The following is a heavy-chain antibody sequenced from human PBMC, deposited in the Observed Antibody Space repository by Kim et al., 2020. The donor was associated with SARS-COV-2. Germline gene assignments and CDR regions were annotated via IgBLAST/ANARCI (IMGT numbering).Heavy chain of an antibody. Sequence: SETLSLTCTVSSGSISSSRHYWGWIRQPPGKNLEWVGTIAYSVSASHNPSLNYRATISGDTSMNEFSLKLSSLIAASTVADSCTTPSYPARSDLWGR. J-gene: IGHJ2*01. CDR3: TTPSYPARSDL. D-gene: IGHD3-10*01. CDR2: IAYSVSA. CDR1: SGSISSSRHY. V-gene: IGHV4-39*07.